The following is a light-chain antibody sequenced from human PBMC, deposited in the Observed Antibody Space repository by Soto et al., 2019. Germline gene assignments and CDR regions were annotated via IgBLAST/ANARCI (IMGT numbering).Light chain of an antibody. Sequence: QSALTQPASVSGSRGQSITISCTGTSSDVGFYNYVSWYRQHPGKAPKLMIYEISYRPSGVSNRFSGSKSGDTASLTISGLQAEDEAVYYCSSYSSSSTPYVFGTGTKGTVL. J-gene: IGLJ1*01. CDR3: SSYSSSSTPYV. CDR2: EIS. CDR1: SSDVGFYNY. V-gene: IGLV2-14*01.